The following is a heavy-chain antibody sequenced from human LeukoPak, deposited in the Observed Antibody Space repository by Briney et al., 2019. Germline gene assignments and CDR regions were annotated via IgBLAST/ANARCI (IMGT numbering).Heavy chain of an antibody. D-gene: IGHD6-19*01. CDR2: ISSSSSYI. CDR1: GFTFSSYS. Sequence: GGSLRLSCAASGFTFSSYSMNWVRQAPGKGLEWVSSISSSSSYIYYADSVKGRFTISRDNAKNSLYLQMNSLRAEDTAVYYCARDHSSGWYSWFDPWGRGTLVTVSS. J-gene: IGHJ5*02. CDR3: ARDHSSGWYSWFDP. V-gene: IGHV3-21*01.